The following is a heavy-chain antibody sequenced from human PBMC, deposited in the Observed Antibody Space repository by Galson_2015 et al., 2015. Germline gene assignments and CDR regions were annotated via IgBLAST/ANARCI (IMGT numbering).Heavy chain of an antibody. CDR2: ISGSGGST. CDR1: GFTFSSYA. D-gene: IGHD2-2*01. V-gene: IGHV3-23*01. CDR3: AKVNCSSTSCYFDWFDP. Sequence: SLRLSCAASGFTFSSYAMSWVRQAPGKGLEWVSAISGSGGSTYYADSVKGRFTISRDNSKNTLYLQMNSLRAEDTAVYYCAKVNCSSTSCYFDWFDPWGQGTLVTVSS. J-gene: IGHJ5*02.